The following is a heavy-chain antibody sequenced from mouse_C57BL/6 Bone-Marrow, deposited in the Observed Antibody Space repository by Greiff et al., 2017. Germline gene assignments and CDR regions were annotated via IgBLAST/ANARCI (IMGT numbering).Heavy chain of an antibody. CDR3: AREVPDDYYVPSWFAY. CDR2: INPSNGGT. Sequence: QVQLQQPGTELVKPGASVKLSCKASGYTFTSYWMHWVKQRPGQGLEWIGNINPSNGGTNYNEKFKSKATLTVDKSSSTAYMQLSSLTSEDSAVYYCAREVPDDYYVPSWFAYWGQGTLVTVSA. V-gene: IGHV1-53*01. J-gene: IGHJ3*01. D-gene: IGHD1-1*01. CDR1: GYTFTSYW.